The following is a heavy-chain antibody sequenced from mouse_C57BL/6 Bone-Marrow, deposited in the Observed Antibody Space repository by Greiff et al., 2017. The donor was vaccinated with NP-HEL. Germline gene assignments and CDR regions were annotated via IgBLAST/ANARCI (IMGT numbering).Heavy chain of an antibody. V-gene: IGHV5-12*01. J-gene: IGHJ4*01. CDR3: ARERVAYYAMDD. CDR2: LSNGGGST. D-gene: IGHD1-1*02. CDR1: GFTFSDYY. Sequence: EVKLVESGGGLVQPGGSLKLSCAASGFTFSDYYMYWVRPTPEQMLAWVSYLSNGGGSTYYPDTVKGRFTISRDNAKNTLYLQMSRLKSEDTAMDYCARERVAYYAMDDRGKGTSVTVAS.